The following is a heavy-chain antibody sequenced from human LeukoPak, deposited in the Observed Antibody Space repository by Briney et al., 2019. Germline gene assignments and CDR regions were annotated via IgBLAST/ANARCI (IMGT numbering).Heavy chain of an antibody. Sequence: GGSLRLSCTASGFTFSNHAMTWVRQAPGTGLEWVSALTGSGGSTYYAGSVKGRFTISRDNSLNTLYLQLNSLRADDTAKYFCAKLASLCTSTSCVRGGFDFWGQGTLVTVSS. CDR2: LTGSGGST. CDR1: GFTFSNHA. CDR3: AKLASLCTSTSCVRGGFDF. J-gene: IGHJ4*02. V-gene: IGHV3-23*01. D-gene: IGHD2-2*01.